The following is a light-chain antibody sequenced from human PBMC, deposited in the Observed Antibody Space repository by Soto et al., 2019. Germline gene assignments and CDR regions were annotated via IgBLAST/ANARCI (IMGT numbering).Light chain of an antibody. Sequence: STLAQRVCVYGYTGQSIPIPCTATNSDVGFYNLVSWYQHRPGKAPKFILYEGSKRPSGVSNRFSGSKSGNTASLTISGLQAEYESYYYCCPYLGTIYSLFGSGPNSAVL. J-gene: IGLJ1*01. V-gene: IGLV2-23*01. CDR1: NSDVGFYNL. CDR3: CPYLGTIYSL. CDR2: EGS.